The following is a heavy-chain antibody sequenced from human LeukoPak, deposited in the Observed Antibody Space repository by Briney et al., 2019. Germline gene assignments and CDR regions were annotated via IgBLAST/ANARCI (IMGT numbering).Heavy chain of an antibody. Sequence: SETLSLTCTVSGGSISSSSYYWSWIRQHPGKGLEWIGYIYYSGSTYYNPSLKSRVTISVDTSKNQFSLKLSSVTAADTAVYYCARDLPLRPYYFDYWGQGTLVTVSS. D-gene: IGHD4-17*01. J-gene: IGHJ4*02. V-gene: IGHV4-31*03. CDR2: IYYSGST. CDR3: ARDLPLRPYYFDY. CDR1: GGSISSSSYY.